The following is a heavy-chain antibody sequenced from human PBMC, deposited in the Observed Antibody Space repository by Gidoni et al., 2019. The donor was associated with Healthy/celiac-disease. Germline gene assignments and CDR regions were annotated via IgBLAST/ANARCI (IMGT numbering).Heavy chain of an antibody. CDR3: ARGTLAYGSGSYYNGYYYYGMDV. D-gene: IGHD3-10*01. CDR2: INHSGST. J-gene: IGHJ6*02. CDR1: GGSFSGYS. V-gene: IGHV4-34*01. Sequence: QVQLQQWGAGLLKPSETLSLTCAVYGGSFSGYSCSWIRQPPGKGMEWIGEINHSGSTNYNPSLKSRVTISVDTAKNQFSLKLSSVTAADTAVYYCARGTLAYGSGSYYNGYYYYGMDVWGQGTTVTVSS.